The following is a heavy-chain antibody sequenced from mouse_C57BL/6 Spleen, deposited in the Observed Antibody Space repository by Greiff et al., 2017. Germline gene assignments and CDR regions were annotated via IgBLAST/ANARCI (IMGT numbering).Heavy chain of an antibody. CDR1: GYTFTSYW. D-gene: IGHD2-5*01. J-gene: IGHJ4*01. Sequence: VQLQQPGAELVMPGASVKLSCKASGYTFTSYWMHWVKQRPGQGLEWIGEIDPSDSYTNYNQKFKGKSTLTVDKSSSTAYMQRSSLTSEDSAVYYCATYYSNSYAMDYWGQGTSVTVSS. CDR2: IDPSDSYT. CDR3: ATYYSNSYAMDY. V-gene: IGHV1-69*01.